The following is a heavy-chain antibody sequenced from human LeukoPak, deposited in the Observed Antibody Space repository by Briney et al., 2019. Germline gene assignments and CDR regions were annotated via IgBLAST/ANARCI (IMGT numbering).Heavy chain of an antibody. Sequence: GGSLRLSCAASGFTFSSYATSWVRQAPGKGLGWVSAISGSGGSTYYADSVKGRFTISRDNSKNTLYLQMPSLRAEDTPVYYCAKGGDSSSWSYFDYWGQGTLVTVSS. D-gene: IGHD6-13*01. CDR2: ISGSGGST. CDR3: AKGGDSSSWSYFDY. V-gene: IGHV3-23*01. CDR1: GFTFSSYA. J-gene: IGHJ4*02.